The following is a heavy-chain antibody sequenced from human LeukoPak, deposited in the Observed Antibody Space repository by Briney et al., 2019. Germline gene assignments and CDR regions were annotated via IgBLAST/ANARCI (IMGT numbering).Heavy chain of an antibody. V-gene: IGHV1-18*01. D-gene: IGHD5-18*01. CDR2: ISAYNGNT. CDR1: GYTFTSYG. Sequence: ASVKVSCKASGYTFTSYGISWVRQAPGQGLEWMGWISAYNGNTNYAQKLQGRVTMTTDTSTSTAYMVLRSLRSDDTAVYYCARGVHVDTAMVYFDYWGQGTLVTVSS. CDR3: ARGVHVDTAMVYFDY. J-gene: IGHJ4*02.